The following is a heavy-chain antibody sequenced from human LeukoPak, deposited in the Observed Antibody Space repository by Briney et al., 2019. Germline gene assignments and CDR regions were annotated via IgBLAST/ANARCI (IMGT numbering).Heavy chain of an antibody. V-gene: IGHV1-69*13. CDR2: IIPIFGTA. J-gene: IGHJ6*04. CDR3: ARNAVPDRPFSGMDV. Sequence: SVKVSCKATGGTFSSYAISWVRQAPGQGLEWMGGIIPIFGTANYAQKFQGRVTITADESTSTAYMELSSLRSEDTAVYYCARNAVPDRPFSGMDVWGKGTTVTVSS. CDR1: GGTFSSYA. D-gene: IGHD2-2*01.